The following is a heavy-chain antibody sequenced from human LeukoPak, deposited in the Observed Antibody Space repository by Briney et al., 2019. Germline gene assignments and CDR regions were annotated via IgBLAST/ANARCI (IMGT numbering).Heavy chain of an antibody. CDR2: IKQDGSEK. J-gene: IGHJ5*02. V-gene: IGHV3-7*01. CDR1: GFTFSGYW. Sequence: GGSLRLSCAASGFTFSGYWMSWVRQAPGKGLEWVANIKQDGSEKYYVDSVKGRFTISRDNAKNSLYLQMNSLRAEDTAVYYCARGGYSSGWIYDWFDPWVQGTLVTVSS. D-gene: IGHD6-19*01. CDR3: ARGGYSSGWIYDWFDP.